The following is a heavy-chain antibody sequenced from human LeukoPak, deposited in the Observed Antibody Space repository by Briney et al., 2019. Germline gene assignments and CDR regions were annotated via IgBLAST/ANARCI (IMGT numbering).Heavy chain of an antibody. CDR1: GGSSSGYY. Sequence: SETLSLTCAVYGGSSSGYYWSWIRQPPGKGLEWIGEINHSGSTNYNPSLKSRVTISVDTSKNQFSLKLSSVTAADTAVYYCARGARTPSGYGSRTAGRANWFDPWGQGTLVTVSS. V-gene: IGHV4-34*01. CDR3: ARGARTPSGYGSRTAGRANWFDP. CDR2: INHSGST. J-gene: IGHJ5*02. D-gene: IGHD5-12*01.